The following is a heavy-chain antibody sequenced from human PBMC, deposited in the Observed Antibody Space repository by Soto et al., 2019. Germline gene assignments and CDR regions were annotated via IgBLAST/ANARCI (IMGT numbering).Heavy chain of an antibody. CDR3: ARLRRDSYGYRDYGMDV. D-gene: IGHD5-18*01. Sequence: GESLKISCKGSGYSFTSYWIGWVRQMPGKGLEWMGIIYPGDSDTRYSPSFQGQVTISADKSISTAYLQWSSLKASDTAMYYCARLRRDSYGYRDYGMDVWGQGTTVTVSS. CDR2: IYPGDSDT. V-gene: IGHV5-51*01. J-gene: IGHJ6*02. CDR1: GYSFTSYW.